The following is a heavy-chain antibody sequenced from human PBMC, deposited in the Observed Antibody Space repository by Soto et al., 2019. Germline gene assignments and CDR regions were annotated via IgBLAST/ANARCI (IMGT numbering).Heavy chain of an antibody. CDR3: ARGKFAYGGFDI. D-gene: IGHD4-17*01. CDR1: GFTFSSYS. Sequence: EVQLVESGGGLVQPGGSLRLSCAASGFTFSSYSMNWVRQAPGKGLEWVSYISSSSSTIYYADSVKGRFTISRDNAKNSLYLKMNSLRAEDTAVYYCARGKFAYGGFDIWGQGTMVTVSS. J-gene: IGHJ3*02. V-gene: IGHV3-48*01. CDR2: ISSSSSTI.